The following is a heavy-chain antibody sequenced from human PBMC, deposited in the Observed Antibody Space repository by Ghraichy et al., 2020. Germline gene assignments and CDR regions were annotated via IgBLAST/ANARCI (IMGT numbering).Heavy chain of an antibody. V-gene: IGHV4-34*01. CDR1: GGSFSGPY. Sequence: SETLSLTCAVYGGSFSGPYWSWIRQPPGKGLEWIGEVNHSGTTNYNPSLKSRVTISVDTSSNQFSLKLSSLTAADTAVYYCARRGGYSYPYYFDYWGQGTLVTVSS. CDR3: ARRGGYSYPYYFDY. CDR2: VNHSGTT. J-gene: IGHJ4*02. D-gene: IGHD5-24*01.